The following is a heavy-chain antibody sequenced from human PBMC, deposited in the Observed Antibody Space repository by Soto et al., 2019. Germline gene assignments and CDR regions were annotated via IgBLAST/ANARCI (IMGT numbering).Heavy chain of an antibody. J-gene: IGHJ4*02. CDR2: ISYSGST. CDR1: GGSITSTSYY. D-gene: IGHD4-17*01. CDR3: ARERPRSDYGDYVSGESGSYFDY. Sequence: SETLSLTCTASGGSITSTSYYWGWIRQPPGKGLEWVGSISYSGSTYYNPSLKSRVTISVDTSKNQFSLKLSSVTAADTAVYYCARERPRSDYGDYVSGESGSYFDYWGQGTLVTVSS. V-gene: IGHV4-39*07.